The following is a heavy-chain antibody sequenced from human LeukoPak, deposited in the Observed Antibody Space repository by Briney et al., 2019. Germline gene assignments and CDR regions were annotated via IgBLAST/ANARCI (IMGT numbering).Heavy chain of an antibody. CDR1: GFSFSTHS. CDR3: ATDSPETAAFDY. J-gene: IGHJ4*02. V-gene: IGHV3-48*04. D-gene: IGHD1-1*01. CDR2: IVGSSSTI. Sequence: GGSLRLSCAASGFSFSTHSMNWIRQAPGKGLEWVSYIVGSSSTIYYADSVKGRFTISRDNAKNSLYLQMDSLRAEDTAVYYCATDSPETAAFDYWGQGTLVTVSS.